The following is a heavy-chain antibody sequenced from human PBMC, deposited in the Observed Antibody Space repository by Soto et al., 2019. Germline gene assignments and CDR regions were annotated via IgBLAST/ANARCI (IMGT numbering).Heavy chain of an antibody. Sequence: PGGSLRLSCAASGFTFSNYAVTWVRQAPGKGLEWVSTISGSGGSTYYADSVKGRFTIPRDSSKNTLYLQMNSLRAEDTAVYYCAKDQGSSWYEINYWGQGTLVTVSS. CDR2: ISGSGGST. V-gene: IGHV3-23*01. CDR3: AKDQGSSWYEINY. CDR1: GFTFSNYA. D-gene: IGHD6-13*01. J-gene: IGHJ4*02.